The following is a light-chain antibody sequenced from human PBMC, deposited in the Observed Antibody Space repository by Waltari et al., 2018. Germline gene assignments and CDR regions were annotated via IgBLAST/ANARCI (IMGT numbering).Light chain of an antibody. J-gene: IGLJ3*02. V-gene: IGLV2-23*01. CDR1: SSDVGTYNL. Sequence: QSPLTQPASVSGSPGQSITISCTGTSSDVGTYNLVSWYQQHTGKAPKLMIYEDYKRPSGVSNRFSGSKSGNAASLTISGLQAEDEADYYGCSYVSGDTWVFGGGTELAVL. CDR3: CSYVSGDTWV. CDR2: EDY.